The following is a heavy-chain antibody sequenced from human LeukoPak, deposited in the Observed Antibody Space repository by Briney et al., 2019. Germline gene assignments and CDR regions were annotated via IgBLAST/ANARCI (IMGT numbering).Heavy chain of an antibody. CDR2: ISPSGGST. D-gene: IGHD6-13*01. CDR1: GYTFTSYY. J-gene: IGHJ6*02. CDR3: ARDQGSSSWNYYYGMDV. Sequence: ASVNVSCKASGYTFTSYYMHWVRQAPGQGLEWMGIISPSGGSTSYAREFQGRVTMTRDTSTSTASMELSSLRSDDTAVYYCARDQGSSSWNYYYGMDVWGQGTTVTASS. V-gene: IGHV1-46*01.